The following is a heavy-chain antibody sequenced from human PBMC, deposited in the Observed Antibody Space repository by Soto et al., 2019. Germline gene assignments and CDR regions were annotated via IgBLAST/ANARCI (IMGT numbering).Heavy chain of an antibody. J-gene: IGHJ6*03. CDR1: GGSFSGYY. D-gene: IGHD6-6*01. V-gene: IGHV4-34*01. CDR2: INHSGST. Sequence: SETLSLTCAVYGGSFSGYYWSWIRQPPGKGLEWIGEINHSGSTNYNPSLKSRVTISVDTSKNQFSLKLSSVTAADTAVYYCARVWRAARRYYYMDVWGKGTTVTVSS. CDR3: ARVWRAARRYYYMDV.